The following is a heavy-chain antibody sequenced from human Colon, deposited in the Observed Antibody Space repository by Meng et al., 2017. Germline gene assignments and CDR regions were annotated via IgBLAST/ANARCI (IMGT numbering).Heavy chain of an antibody. J-gene: IGHJ5*02. CDR1: GVSINTPDYY. Sequence: VQLQESGPGLEAPSQTLSLTCSVSGVSINTPDYYWSWIRQPPGKGLEWIGDIYYSGNTNYNPSLKSRVTISVDTSKNQFSLKLSSVTAADTAVYYCARVLKDIYNNYSWFDPWGQGTLVTVSS. V-gene: IGHV4-61*08. CDR2: IYYSGNT. CDR3: ARVLKDIYNNYSWFDP. D-gene: IGHD4-11*01.